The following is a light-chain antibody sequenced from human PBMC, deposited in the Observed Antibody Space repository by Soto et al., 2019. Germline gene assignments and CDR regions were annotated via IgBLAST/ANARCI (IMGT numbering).Light chain of an antibody. V-gene: IGKV3-15*01. CDR3: QQYNNWHPIT. CDR1: QSISRR. CDR2: GAS. Sequence: EIVLTQSPAILSVSPGERATLSCGASQSISRRLAWYQQKPGQAPRLLISGASTRATGIPARFSGSGSGTEFTLTISSLKSEDFAVYYCQQYNNWHPITFGQGTRLEIK. J-gene: IGKJ5*01.